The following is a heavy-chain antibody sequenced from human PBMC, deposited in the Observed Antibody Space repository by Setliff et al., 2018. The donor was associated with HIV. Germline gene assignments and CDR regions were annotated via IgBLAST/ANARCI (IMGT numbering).Heavy chain of an antibody. D-gene: IGHD6-13*01. CDR1: GYTFSDYY. CDR2: INPNSGGT. V-gene: IGHV1-2*02. J-gene: IGHJ3*02. CDR3: ARDPGYKSTWYGVFDI. Sequence: ASVKVSCKASGYTFSDYYMHWVRQAPGQGLEWMGWINPNSGGTNYAQKFQGRVNMTRDTSICTTYMELSRLRSDDTAVYYCARDPGYKSTWYGVFDIWGQGTMVTVSS.